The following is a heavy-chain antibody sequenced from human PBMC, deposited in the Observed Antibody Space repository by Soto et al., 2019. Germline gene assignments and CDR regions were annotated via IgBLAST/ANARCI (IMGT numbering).Heavy chain of an antibody. CDR1: GYSFTSYW. CDR2: IDPSDSYT. J-gene: IGHJ2*01. Sequence: GESLKISCRGSGYSFTSYWISWVRQMPGKGLEWMGRIDPSDSYTNYSPSFQGHVTISADKSISTAYLQWSSLKASDTAMYYCARGSPTGPAATSPIPQDWYFDLWGRGTLVTVSS. V-gene: IGHV5-10-1*01. D-gene: IGHD2-2*01. CDR3: ARGSPTGPAATSPIPQDWYFDL.